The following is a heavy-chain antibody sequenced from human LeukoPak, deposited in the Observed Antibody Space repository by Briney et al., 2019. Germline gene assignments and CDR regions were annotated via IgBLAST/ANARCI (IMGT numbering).Heavy chain of an antibody. CDR2: ISYDGSNK. D-gene: IGHD6-13*01. Sequence: PGRSLRLSCAASGFTFSSYGMHWVRQAPGKGLEWVAVISYDGSNKYYADSVKGRFTISRDNSKNTLYLQMNSLRAEDTAVYYCAKGWADILAAAGPPDAFDIWGQGTMVTVSS. CDR3: AKGWADILAAAGPPDAFDI. V-gene: IGHV3-30*18. CDR1: GFTFSSYG. J-gene: IGHJ3*02.